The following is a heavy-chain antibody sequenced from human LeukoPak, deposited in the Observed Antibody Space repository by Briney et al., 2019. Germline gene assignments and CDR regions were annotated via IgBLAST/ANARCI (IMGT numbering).Heavy chain of an antibody. D-gene: IGHD2-15*01. Sequence: SVKVSCKASGYTFTSYAISWVRQAPGQGLEWMGRIIPILGIANYAQKFQGRVTITADKSTSTAYMELSSLRSEDTAVYYCARGVVVAATTNYYYYGMDVWGQGTTVTVSS. CDR1: GYTFTSYA. J-gene: IGHJ6*02. V-gene: IGHV1-69*04. CDR2: IIPILGIA. CDR3: ARGVVVAATTNYYYYGMDV.